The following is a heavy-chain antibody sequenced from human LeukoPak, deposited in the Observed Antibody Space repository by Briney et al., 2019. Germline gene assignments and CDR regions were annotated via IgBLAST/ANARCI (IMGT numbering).Heavy chain of an antibody. D-gene: IGHD6-13*01. CDR2: MNPNSGNT. Sequence: ASVKVFCKASGYTFTSYDINWVRQATGQGLEWMGWMNPNSGNTGYAQKFQGRVTMTRNTSISTAYMELSSLRSEDTAVYYCARGTAAATANYYYYGMDVWGQGTTVTVSS. V-gene: IGHV1-8*01. CDR1: GYTFTSYD. J-gene: IGHJ6*02. CDR3: ARGTAAATANYYYYGMDV.